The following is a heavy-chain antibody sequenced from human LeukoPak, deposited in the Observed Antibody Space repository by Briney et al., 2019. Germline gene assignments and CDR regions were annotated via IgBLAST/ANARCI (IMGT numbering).Heavy chain of an antibody. CDR1: GFTFGDHS. CDR2: IRSKDYGGTA. V-gene: IGHV3-49*03. J-gene: IGHJ4*02. CDR3: TREIRYFDWFQADY. D-gene: IGHD3-9*01. Sequence: GGSLRLSCTASGFTFGDHSVSWFRQAPGKGLEWGGFIRSKDYGGTAEYAASVKGRFTISRDDSKSVAYLQMDSLKTEDTAVYYCTREIRYFDWFQADYWGQGTLVTVSS.